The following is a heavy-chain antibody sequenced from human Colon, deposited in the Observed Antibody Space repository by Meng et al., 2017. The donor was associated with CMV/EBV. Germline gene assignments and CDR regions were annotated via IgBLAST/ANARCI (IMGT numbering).Heavy chain of an antibody. J-gene: IGHJ4*02. CDR1: ELSITDDA. CDR3: AKAPTRRYYFDS. CDR2: ISASGGDK. Sequence: AARELSITDDAVNGVGQAPRKGLEWVEVISASGGDKFYAESVKGRFTIGRDISKNTVYLQTNSLRAEDTAVYFCAKAPTRRYYFDSWGQERLVTVSS. V-gene: IGHV3-23*01. D-gene: IGHD5-24*01.